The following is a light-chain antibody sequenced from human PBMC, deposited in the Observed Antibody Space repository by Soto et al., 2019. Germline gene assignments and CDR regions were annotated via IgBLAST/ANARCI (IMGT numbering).Light chain of an antibody. CDR3: QQSYSTPYT. CDR2: AAS. J-gene: IGKJ2*01. CDR1: QSINSY. V-gene: IGKV1-39*01. Sequence: DIQMTQSPSSLSASVGDRVTITCRASQSINSYLNWYQHKPGKAPKVLIYAASSLQSGVPSRFSGSGSGTDFTLTISSLQPEDFATDFCQQSYSTPYTFRQGTKLEI.